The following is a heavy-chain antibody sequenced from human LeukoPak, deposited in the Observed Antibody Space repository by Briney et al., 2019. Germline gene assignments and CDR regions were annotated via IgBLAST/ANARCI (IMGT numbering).Heavy chain of an antibody. J-gene: IGHJ4*02. CDR1: GFTFTSYS. D-gene: IGHD2-8*02. CDR2: TVGSRPDT. Sequence: GGSLRLSCAASGFTFTSYSMNWVRQTPGKGLEWVSATVGSRPDTYHADSVKGRFTVSRDNSRNTLYLQMNKLRIEDSAVYYCTKAPLMSCTGAFCYPFGSWGQGVLVTVSS. CDR3: TKAPLMSCTGAFCYPFGS. V-gene: IGHV3-23*01.